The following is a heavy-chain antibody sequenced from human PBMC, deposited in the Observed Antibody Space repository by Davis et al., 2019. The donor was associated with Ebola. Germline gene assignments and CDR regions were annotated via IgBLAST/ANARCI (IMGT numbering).Heavy chain of an antibody. Sequence: SVKVSCKASGGTFSSYAISWVRQAPGQGLEWMGGIIPIFGTANYAQKFQGRVTITADESTSTAYMELSSLRSEDTAVYYCARREDGGSGYYNPPHFDYWGQGTLVTVSS. CDR2: IIPIFGTA. J-gene: IGHJ4*02. V-gene: IGHV1-69*13. CDR1: GGTFSSYA. CDR3: ARREDGGSGYYNPPHFDY. D-gene: IGHD3-3*01.